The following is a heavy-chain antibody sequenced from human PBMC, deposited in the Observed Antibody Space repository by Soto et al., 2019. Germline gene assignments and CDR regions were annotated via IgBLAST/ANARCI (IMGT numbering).Heavy chain of an antibody. D-gene: IGHD2-8*02. CDR2: IFSGGSS. Sequence: GGSLRLSCVVSGFTVSSNYMSWVRQAPGKGLEWVSVIFSGGSSYYSDSVKGRFTISRDNSRNIVYLQMNSLRAEDTAVYYCARDEPGAVYWGQGALVTVSS. V-gene: IGHV3-53*01. J-gene: IGHJ4*02. CDR1: GFTVSSNY. CDR3: ARDEPGAVY.